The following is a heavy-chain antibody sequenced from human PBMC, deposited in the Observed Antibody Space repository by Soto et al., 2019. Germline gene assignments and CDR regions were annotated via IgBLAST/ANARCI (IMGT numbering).Heavy chain of an antibody. D-gene: IGHD6-19*01. CDR2: ISGSGGST. J-gene: IGHJ5*02. Sequence: PGGSLRLSCAASGFTFSSYAMSWVRQAPGKGLEWVSAISGSGGSTYYADSVKGRFTISRDNSKNTLYLQMNSLRAEDTAVYYCAKDRQQWLTRTKGWFDPWGQGTLVTVSS. CDR3: AKDRQQWLTRTKGWFDP. V-gene: IGHV3-23*01. CDR1: GFTFSSYA.